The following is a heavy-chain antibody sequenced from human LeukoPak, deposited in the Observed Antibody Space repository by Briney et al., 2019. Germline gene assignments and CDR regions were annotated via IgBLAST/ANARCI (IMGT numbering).Heavy chain of an antibody. V-gene: IGHV4-34*01. CDR2: INHSGST. Sequence: SETLSLTCAVYGGSFSGYYWSWIRQPPGKGLEWIGEINHSGSTNYNPSLKSRVTISVDTSKNQFSLKLSSVTAADTAVHYCARRMGTFDPWGQGTLVTVSS. CDR3: ARRMGTFDP. D-gene: IGHD3-16*01. J-gene: IGHJ5*02. CDR1: GGSFSGYY.